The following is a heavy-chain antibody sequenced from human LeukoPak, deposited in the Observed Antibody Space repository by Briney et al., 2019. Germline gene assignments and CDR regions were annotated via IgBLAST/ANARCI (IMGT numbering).Heavy chain of an antibody. D-gene: IGHD4-17*01. CDR2: TWYDGSYK. CDR1: GFTFSNYA. CDR3: ARVGQYNGDYVDFDY. Sequence: GGSLRLSCEASGFTFSNYAMHWVRQTPGKRLEWVAVTWYDGSYKYYGDSVKGRFTISRDNAQNTVYLQMNSLRAEDTAVYYCARVGQYNGDYVDFDYWGQGTLVAVSS. J-gene: IGHJ4*02. V-gene: IGHV3-33*08.